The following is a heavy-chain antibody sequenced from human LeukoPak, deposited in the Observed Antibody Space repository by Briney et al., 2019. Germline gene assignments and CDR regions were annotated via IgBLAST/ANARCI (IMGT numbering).Heavy chain of an antibody. CDR3: ARSSGGCSSTSCRGAFDI. J-gene: IGHJ3*02. Sequence: SETLSLTCTVSGGSISSHYWSWIRQPPGKGLEWIGYIYYSGSTSYNPSLKSRVTISVDTSKNQFSLKLSSVTAADTAVYYCARSSGGCSSTSCRGAFDIWGQGTMVTVSS. V-gene: IGHV4-59*11. CDR2: IYYSGST. D-gene: IGHD2-2*01. CDR1: GGSISSHY.